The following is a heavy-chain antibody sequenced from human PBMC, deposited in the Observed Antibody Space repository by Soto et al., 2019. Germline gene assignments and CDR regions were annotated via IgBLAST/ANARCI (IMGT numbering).Heavy chain of an antibody. V-gene: IGHV4-31*03. CDR3: ARGRGYSYGYLPQPKYSSGWHYYMDV. Sequence: QVQLQESGPGLVKPSQTLSLTCTVSGGSISSGGYYWSWIRQHPGKGLEWIGYIYYSGSTYYKPSLKSRVTISVDTSKNQFSLKLSSVTAADTAVYYCARGRGYSYGYLPQPKYSSGWHYYMDVWGKGTTVTVSS. CDR1: GGSISSGGYY. J-gene: IGHJ6*03. CDR2: IYYSGST. D-gene: IGHD5-18*01.